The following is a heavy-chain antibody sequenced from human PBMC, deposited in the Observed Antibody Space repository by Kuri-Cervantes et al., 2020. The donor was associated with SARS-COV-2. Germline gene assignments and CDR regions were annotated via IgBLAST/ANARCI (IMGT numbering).Heavy chain of an antibody. D-gene: IGHD3-9*01. CDR2: IGPSNTYI. V-gene: IGHV3-21*01. Sequence: GGSLRLSCTASGFTFNSYNMKWVRQAPGKGLEWVSGIGPSNTYIYYADSVKGRFIISRDNAKNSLYLQMNSLRAEDTAVYYCARAFNDILTSWGQGTLVTVSS. CDR1: GFTFNSYN. CDR3: ARAFNDILTS. J-gene: IGHJ5*02.